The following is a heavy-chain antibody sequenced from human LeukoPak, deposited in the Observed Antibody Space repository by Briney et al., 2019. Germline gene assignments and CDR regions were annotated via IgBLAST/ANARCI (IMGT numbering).Heavy chain of an antibody. J-gene: IGHJ3*02. CDR1: GFTFTSSA. D-gene: IGHD2-2*01. Sequence: SVKVSCKASGFTFTSSAVQWVRQARGQRLEWIGWIVVGSGNTNYAQKFQERVTITRDMSTSTAYMELSSLRSEDTAVYYCAADRYCSSTSCFPGAFDIWGQGTMVTVSS. CDR2: IVVGSGNT. V-gene: IGHV1-58*01. CDR3: AADRYCSSTSCFPGAFDI.